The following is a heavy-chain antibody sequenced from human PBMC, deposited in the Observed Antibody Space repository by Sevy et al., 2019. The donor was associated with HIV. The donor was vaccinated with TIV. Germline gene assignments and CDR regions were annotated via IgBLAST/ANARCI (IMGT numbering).Heavy chain of an antibody. CDR1: GGSISSYY. J-gene: IGHJ3*02. Sequence: SETLSLTCTVSGGSISSYYWSWIRQPPGKGLEWIGYIYYSGSTNYNPSLKSRVTISVDTSKNQFSLKLSSVTAADPAVYYCARGTPQYCSGGSCHDAFDIWGQGTMVTVSS. V-gene: IGHV4-59*01. CDR2: IYYSGST. CDR3: ARGTPQYCSGGSCHDAFDI. D-gene: IGHD2-15*01.